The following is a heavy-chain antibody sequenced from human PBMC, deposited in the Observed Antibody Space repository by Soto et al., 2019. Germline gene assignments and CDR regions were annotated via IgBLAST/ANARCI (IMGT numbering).Heavy chain of an antibody. CDR1: GYTFTSYG. D-gene: IGHD6-6*01. Sequence: QVQLVQSGAEVKKPGASVKVSCKASGYTFTSYGISWVRQAPGQGLEWMGWISAYNGNTNYAQKLQGRVTMTTDPSTSTAYLELRGLGSDDTAVNYCARPWGGSSSSSLDYWGQGTLVTVSS. CDR2: ISAYNGNT. V-gene: IGHV1-18*01. J-gene: IGHJ4*02. CDR3: ARPWGGSSSSSLDY.